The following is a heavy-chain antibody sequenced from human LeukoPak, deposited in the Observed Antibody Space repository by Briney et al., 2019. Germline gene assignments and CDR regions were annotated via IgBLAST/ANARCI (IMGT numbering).Heavy chain of an antibody. D-gene: IGHD3-22*01. CDR3: ARVTHYYDSSGYEYYFDY. Sequence: SETLSLTCTVSGGSISSYYWSWIRQPAGKGLEWIGRIYTSGSTNYNPSLKSRVTMSVDTSKNQFPLKLSSVTAADTAVYYCARVTHYYDSSGYEYYFDYWGQGTLVTVSS. V-gene: IGHV4-4*07. J-gene: IGHJ4*02. CDR1: GGSISSYY. CDR2: IYTSGST.